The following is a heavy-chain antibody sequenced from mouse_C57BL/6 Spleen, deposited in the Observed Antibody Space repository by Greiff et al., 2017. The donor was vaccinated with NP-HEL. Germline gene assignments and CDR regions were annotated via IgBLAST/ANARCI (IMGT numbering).Heavy chain of an antibody. CDR3: ARENYGSSYGYCDV. J-gene: IGHJ1*03. V-gene: IGHV5-4*01. D-gene: IGHD1-1*01. Sequence: EVQLQESGGGLVKPGGSLKLSCAASGFTFSSYAMSWVRQTPEKRLEWVATISDGGSYTYYPDNVKGRFTISRDNAKNNLYLQMSHLKSEDTAMYYCARENYGSSYGYCDVWGTGTTVTVSS. CDR2: ISDGGSYT. CDR1: GFTFSSYA.